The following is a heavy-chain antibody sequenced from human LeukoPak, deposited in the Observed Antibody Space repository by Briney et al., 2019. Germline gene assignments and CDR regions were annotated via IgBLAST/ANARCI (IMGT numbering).Heavy chain of an antibody. CDR2: IYPGDSDT. V-gene: IGHV5-51*01. Sequence: GESLKISCKGSGYSFTSYWIGWVRQMPGKGLEWMGIIYPGDSDTRYSPSFQGQVTISADKSISTAYLQWSSLKASDTAMYYRARLSLEYYYDSSGGDYWGQGTLVTVSS. CDR3: ARLSLEYYYDSSGGDY. D-gene: IGHD3-22*01. J-gene: IGHJ4*02. CDR1: GYSFTSYW.